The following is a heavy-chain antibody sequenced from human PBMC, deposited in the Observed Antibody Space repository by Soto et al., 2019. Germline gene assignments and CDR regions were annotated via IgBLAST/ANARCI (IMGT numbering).Heavy chain of an antibody. J-gene: IGHJ6*02. CDR3: AREKTSAGMDV. CDR2: MNPNSGNT. Sequence: QVQLVQSGAEVKKPGASVKVSCKASGYTFTSYDINWVRQATGQGLEWMGWMNPNSGNTGYAQKCQGSATMARKTSISTAYMELSSLGSEDTAVYYCAREKTSAGMDVWAQGTTVTVSS. V-gene: IGHV1-8*01. CDR1: GYTFTSYD.